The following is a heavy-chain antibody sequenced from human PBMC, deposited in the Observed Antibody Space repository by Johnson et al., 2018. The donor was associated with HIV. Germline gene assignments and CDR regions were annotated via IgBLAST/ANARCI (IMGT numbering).Heavy chain of an antibody. D-gene: IGHD4-23*01. V-gene: IGHV3-66*02. CDR3: ASPGTVVTGLAFDI. CDR1: GFTVSSNY. CDR2: IYDGGTT. Sequence: VQLVESGGGVVRPGGSLRLSCAASGFTVSSNYMSWVRQAPGKGQEWVSFIYDGGTTYYADSVKGRFTISRDNSKNTLYLQMNSLRAEDTAVYYCASPGTVVTGLAFDIWGQGTMVTVSS. J-gene: IGHJ3*02.